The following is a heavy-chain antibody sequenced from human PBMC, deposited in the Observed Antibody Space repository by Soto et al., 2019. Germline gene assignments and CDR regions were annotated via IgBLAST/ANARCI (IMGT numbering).Heavy chain of an antibody. V-gene: IGHV3-21*01. CDR3: EREKWELTSPQWPCEY. CDR1: GFTFSSSS. CDR2: ISSSSSYI. J-gene: IGHJ4*02. Sequence: PGWSLRLSCAASGFTFSSSSMNWLRQAPGKGLEWVSSISSSSSYIYYADSVKGRFTISRDNAKNSLYLQMNSLRAEDTAVYYCEREKWELTSPQWPCEYWGQGTLVTVSS. D-gene: IGHD1-26*01.